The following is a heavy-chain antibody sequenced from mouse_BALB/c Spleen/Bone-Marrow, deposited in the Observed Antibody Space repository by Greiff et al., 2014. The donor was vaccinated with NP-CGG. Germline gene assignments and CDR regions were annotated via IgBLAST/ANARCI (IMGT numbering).Heavy chain of an antibody. J-gene: IGHJ3*01. CDR3: TRGDDYDEEFAY. Sequence: VQLQQSGAELVKPGASVKLSCKASGYTFTSYYMYWVKQRPGQGLEWIGGINPSNGGTNFNEKFKSKATLTVDKSSSTAYMQLSSLTSVDSAVYYCTRGDDYDEEFAYWGQGTLVTASA. CDR2: INPSNGGT. V-gene: IGHV1S81*02. D-gene: IGHD2-4*01. CDR1: GYTFTSYY.